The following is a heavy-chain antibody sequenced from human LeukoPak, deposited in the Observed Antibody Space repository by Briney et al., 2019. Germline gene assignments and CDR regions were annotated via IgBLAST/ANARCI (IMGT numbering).Heavy chain of an antibody. V-gene: IGHV5-51*01. Sequence: GESLKISCKVSGYRLTNNWIGWVRQVPGKGLEWMGIIYPGYSDTRYSPSFQGQVTFSVDTSTSTVYLQWSSLKASDTAIYYCARLMEGSISPFDYWGQGTLVTVSS. CDR3: ARLMEGSISPFDY. J-gene: IGHJ4*02. CDR2: IYPGYSDT. D-gene: IGHD2/OR15-2a*01. CDR1: GYRLTNNW.